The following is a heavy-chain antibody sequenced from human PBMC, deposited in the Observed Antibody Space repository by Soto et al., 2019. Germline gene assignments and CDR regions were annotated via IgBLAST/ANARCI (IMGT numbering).Heavy chain of an antibody. J-gene: IGHJ4*02. Sequence: QVHLVQSGAEVRKPGASVKVSCRASGYTFTDNARHWVRQAPGQSFEWLGCINVGNENTQYSQNFQGSVTITRETYAHQAYMELSRLRSEDTAAYYYVSRDGPGSWRFDYWGQGNLVNVSS. V-gene: IGHV1-3*01. CDR1: GYTFTDNA. D-gene: IGHD3-10*01. CDR2: INVGNENT. CDR3: VSRDGPGSWRFDY.